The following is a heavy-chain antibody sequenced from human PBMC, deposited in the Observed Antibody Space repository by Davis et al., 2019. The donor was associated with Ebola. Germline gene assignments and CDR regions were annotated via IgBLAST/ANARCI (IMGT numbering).Heavy chain of an antibody. CDR1: GGSINNYF. CDR2: IYYSGST. Sequence: SETLSLTCTVSGGSINNYFWSWIRQSPGKGLEWIGYIYYSGSTNYNPSLKSRVTISVDTSKNQFSLKLSSVTVADTAVYYCARGTGPVDYWGQGTLVTVSS. CDR3: ARGTGPVDY. V-gene: IGHV4-59*08. D-gene: IGHD1-14*01. J-gene: IGHJ4*02.